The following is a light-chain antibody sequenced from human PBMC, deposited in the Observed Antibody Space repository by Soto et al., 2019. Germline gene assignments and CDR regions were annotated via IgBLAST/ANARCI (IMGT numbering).Light chain of an antibody. Sequence: QSALTQPASLSGSPGQSITISCTGTSSDIGAYDYVSWFQQHPGKAPKLMISEVNNRPSGVSNRFSGSKSGNTAYLTISGLQVEDEAGYYCQSYDSSLSYVFGTGTRSPS. CDR3: QSYDSSLSYV. J-gene: IGLJ1*01. CDR1: SSDIGAYDY. CDR2: EVN. V-gene: IGLV2-14*01.